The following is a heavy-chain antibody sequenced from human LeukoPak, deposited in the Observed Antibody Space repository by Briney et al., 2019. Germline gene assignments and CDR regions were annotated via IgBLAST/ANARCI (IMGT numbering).Heavy chain of an antibody. CDR1: GFTFSNFA. CDR2: ISGSDGGT. Sequence: GGSLRLSCAASGFTFSNFAMSWVRQAPGKGLGWVSGISGSDGGTYYADSVKGRLIISRDNSKNTLYLQMNSLRAEDTAAYYCAKGRGPTISHPIDYWGQGTLVTVSS. V-gene: IGHV3-23*01. D-gene: IGHD5-24*01. J-gene: IGHJ4*02. CDR3: AKGRGPTISHPIDY.